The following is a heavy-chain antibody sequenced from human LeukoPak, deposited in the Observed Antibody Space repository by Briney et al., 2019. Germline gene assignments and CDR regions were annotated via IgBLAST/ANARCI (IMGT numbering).Heavy chain of an antibody. CDR2: MSGSGGSK. Sequence: GGSLRLSCATSGFIFSTHALSWVRQAPGKGLEWASSMSGSGGSKYHADSVKGRFTISRDSSKNTLYLQMNSLRAEDTAIYYCASVIRAASCKGYFDYWGQGTLVTVS. J-gene: IGHJ4*02. V-gene: IGHV3-23*01. CDR3: ASVIRAASCKGYFDY. D-gene: IGHD6-13*01. CDR1: GFIFSTHA.